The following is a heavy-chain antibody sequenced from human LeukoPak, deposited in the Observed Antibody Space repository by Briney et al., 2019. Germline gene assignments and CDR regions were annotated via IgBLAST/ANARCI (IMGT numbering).Heavy chain of an antibody. D-gene: IGHD2-2*02. CDR3: ARWAGLCTTNNCYNPFDY. V-gene: IGHV1-69*05. CDR2: IIPIFGTA. Sequence: SVKVSCKASGGTFSSYAISWVRQAPGQGLEWMGGIIPIFGTANYAQKFQGRVTIITDASTSTVYMELSSLRSEDTAVYYCARWAGLCTTNNCYNPFDYWGQGTLVTVSS. CDR1: GGTFSSYA. J-gene: IGHJ4*02.